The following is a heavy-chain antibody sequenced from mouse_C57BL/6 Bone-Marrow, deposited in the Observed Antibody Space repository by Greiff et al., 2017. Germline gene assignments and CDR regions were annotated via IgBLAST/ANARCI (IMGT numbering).Heavy chain of an antibody. D-gene: IGHD4-1*01. CDR1: GYAFTNYL. J-gene: IGHJ2*01. Sequence: QVQLQQSGAELVRPGTSVKVSCKASGYAFTNYLIEWVKQRPGQGLEWIGVINPGRGGTNYNAKLKGKAPLTADKSTSPAYMQISSLASENSAVYCCGRSGHSDYGGQGTTLTVSS. V-gene: IGHV1-54*01. CDR3: GRSGHSDY. CDR2: INPGRGGT.